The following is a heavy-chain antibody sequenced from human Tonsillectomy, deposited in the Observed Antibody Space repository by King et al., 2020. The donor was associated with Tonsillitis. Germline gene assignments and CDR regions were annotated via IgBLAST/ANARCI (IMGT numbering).Heavy chain of an antibody. CDR1: GFTFSNAR. Sequence: QLVQSGGGLVEPGGSLRLSCAASGFTFSNARMNWVRQAPGKGLEWVGRITTKTDGGTIDYAAPVKDRFTLSRDDSKNTVYLQMNSLKTGDTAVYFCIAKEGYWGQGTLVTVSS. J-gene: IGHJ4*02. V-gene: IGHV3-15*01. CDR3: IAKEGY. CDR2: ITTKTDGGTI.